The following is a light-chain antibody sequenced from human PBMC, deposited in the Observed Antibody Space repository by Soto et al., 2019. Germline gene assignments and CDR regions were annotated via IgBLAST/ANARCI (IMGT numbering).Light chain of an antibody. CDR1: QSITNW. CDR2: GAS. Sequence: DIQMTQSPSTLSASVGDRVTITCRASQSITNWLAWYQQKPGQAPKSLIYGASSLESGVPSRFSGSGSGTEFTLTISSLQPDDFGTYYCQQYHSYPAWTFGQGTKVEI. CDR3: QQYHSYPAWT. V-gene: IGKV1-5*03. J-gene: IGKJ1*01.